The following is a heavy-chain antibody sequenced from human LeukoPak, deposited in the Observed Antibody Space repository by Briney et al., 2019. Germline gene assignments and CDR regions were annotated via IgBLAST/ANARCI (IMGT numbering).Heavy chain of an antibody. J-gene: IGHJ4*02. V-gene: IGHV4-34*01. CDR1: GGSFSGYY. CDR3: ALLGYCSSTSWRFDY. Sequence: WETLSLTCAVYGGSFSGYYWSWIRQPPGKGLEWIGEINHSGSTNYNPSLKSRVTISVDTSKNQFSLKLSSATAADTAVYYCALLGYCSSTSWRFDYWGQGTLVTVSS. D-gene: IGHD2-2*01. CDR2: INHSGST.